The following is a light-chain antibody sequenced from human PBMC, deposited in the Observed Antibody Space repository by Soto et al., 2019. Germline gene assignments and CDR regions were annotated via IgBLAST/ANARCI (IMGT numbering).Light chain of an antibody. Sequence: EIVMTQSPATLSVSPGERATLSCRASHSVNSNLAWYQQRPGQAPSLLISGASTRATGVPARFSGSGSETEFTLTISRLQSEDFAVYYCQQYNSWWTFGQGTKVEIK. V-gene: IGKV3-15*01. CDR3: QQYNSWWT. J-gene: IGKJ1*01. CDR1: HSVNSN. CDR2: GAS.